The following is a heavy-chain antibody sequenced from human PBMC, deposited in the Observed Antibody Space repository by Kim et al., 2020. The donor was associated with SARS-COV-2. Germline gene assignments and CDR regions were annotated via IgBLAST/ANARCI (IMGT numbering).Heavy chain of an antibody. J-gene: IGHJ4*02. CDR1: GYTLTELS. CDR2: FDPEDGET. D-gene: IGHD6-6*01. Sequence: ASVKVSCKVSGYTLTELSMHWVRQAPGKGLEWMGGFDPEDGETIYAQKFQGRVTMTEDTSTDTAYMELSSLRSEDTAGYYCATAPGGSAYSSSSGLDYWGQGTLVTVSS. V-gene: IGHV1-24*01. CDR3: ATAPGGSAYSSSSGLDY.